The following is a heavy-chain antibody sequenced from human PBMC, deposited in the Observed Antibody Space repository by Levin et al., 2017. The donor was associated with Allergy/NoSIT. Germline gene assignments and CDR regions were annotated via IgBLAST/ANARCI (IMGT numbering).Heavy chain of an antibody. CDR1: GFTFSSYS. D-gene: IGHD5-24*01. CDR2: ISSSSSYI. CDR3: ARVGDGYNYGKYYFDY. V-gene: IGHV3-21*01. J-gene: IGHJ4*02. Sequence: GGSLRLSCAASGFTFSSYSMNWVRQAPGKGLEWVSSISSSSSYIYYADSVKGRFTISRDNAKNSLYLQMNSLRAEDTAVYYCARVGDGYNYGKYYFDYWGQGTLVTVSS.